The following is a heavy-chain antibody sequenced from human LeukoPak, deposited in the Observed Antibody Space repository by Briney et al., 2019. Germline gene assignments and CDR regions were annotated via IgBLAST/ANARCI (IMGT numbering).Heavy chain of an antibody. J-gene: IGHJ6*03. Sequence: GGSLRLSCAASGFTFSSYSMNWVRPAPGKGLEWVSFISSSSSYIYYADSVKGRFTISRDNAKNSLYLQMNSLRAEDTAVYYCARGRTGYHLLPTKEDSDYYYMDVWGKGTTVTVSS. V-gene: IGHV3-21*01. CDR2: ISSSSSYI. D-gene: IGHD2-2*01. CDR3: ARGRTGYHLLPTKEDSDYYYMDV. CDR1: GFTFSSYS.